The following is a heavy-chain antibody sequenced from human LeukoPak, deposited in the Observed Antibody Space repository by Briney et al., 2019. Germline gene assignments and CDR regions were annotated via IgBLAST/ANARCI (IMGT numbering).Heavy chain of an antibody. D-gene: IGHD6-25*01. Sequence: GGSLRLSCAASTFTFGNYWMSWVRQAPGKGLEWVANIKEDGSEEYYVDSVKGRFTISRDNTKNSLYLQMNSLRAEDTAVYYCARDPAAWDYWGQGALVTVSS. V-gene: IGHV3-7*01. CDR1: TFTFGNYW. J-gene: IGHJ4*02. CDR2: IKEDGSEE. CDR3: ARDPAAWDY.